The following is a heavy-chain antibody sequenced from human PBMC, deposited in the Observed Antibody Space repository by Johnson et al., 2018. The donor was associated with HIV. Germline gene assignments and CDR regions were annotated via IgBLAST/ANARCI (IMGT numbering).Heavy chain of an antibody. CDR3: AKDRGNWGYSNYEGAFDI. D-gene: IGHD4-11*01. CDR1: GFTFGSYS. J-gene: IGHJ3*02. V-gene: IGHV3-23*04. CDR2: LTHSGLSK. Sequence: VQLVESGGGLVQPGGSLRLSCSASGFTFGSYSISWVRQAPGQGLVWVSSLTHSGLSKHYAYSVPGRFTISRDNSKNTLYQQMNSLRAEDTAVYYCAKDRGNWGYSNYEGAFDIWGQGTMVTVSS.